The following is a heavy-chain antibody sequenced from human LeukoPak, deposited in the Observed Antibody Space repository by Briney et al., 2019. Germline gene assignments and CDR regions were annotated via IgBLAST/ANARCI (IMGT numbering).Heavy chain of an antibody. CDR2: IYTSGST. CDR1: GGSISSGDYY. D-gene: IGHD6-6*01. V-gene: IGHV4-61*02. Sequence: PSQTLSLTCTVSGGSISSGDYYWSWIRQHPGKGLEWIGRIYTSGSTNYNPSLKSRVTISVDTSKNQFSLKLSSVTAADTAVYYCARGSARAFRWYFDLWGRGTLVTVSS. J-gene: IGHJ2*01. CDR3: ARGSARAFRWYFDL.